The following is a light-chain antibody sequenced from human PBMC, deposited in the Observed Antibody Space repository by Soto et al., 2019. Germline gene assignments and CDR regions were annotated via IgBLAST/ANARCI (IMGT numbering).Light chain of an antibody. CDR3: QQYGSSRIT. Sequence: IVLTQSPGTLSLSPGERVTLSCRASQSVTTRLAWYQHKPGQAPTLLMSGASNRASGVPVRFSGSGSGTDFTLTISRLEPEDFAVYYCQQYGSSRITFGQGTRLEI. CDR2: GAS. CDR1: QSVTTR. V-gene: IGKV3-20*01. J-gene: IGKJ5*01.